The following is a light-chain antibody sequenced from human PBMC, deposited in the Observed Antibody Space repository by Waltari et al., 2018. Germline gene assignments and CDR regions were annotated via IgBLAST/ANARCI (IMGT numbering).Light chain of an antibody. CDR2: KAS. V-gene: IGKV1-5*03. CDR1: QSVNSW. Sequence: DIQMTQSPSTLSASVGDRVTITCRASQSVNSWVAWYQQKPRKAPKLLIFKASNLESGVPSRFSGSGSGTEFTLTISSLQPDDFATYHCQQYDSYWTVGQGTKVEIK. J-gene: IGKJ1*01. CDR3: QQYDSYWT.